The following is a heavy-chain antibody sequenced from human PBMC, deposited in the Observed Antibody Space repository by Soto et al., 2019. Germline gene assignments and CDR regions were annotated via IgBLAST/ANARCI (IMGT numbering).Heavy chain of an antibody. CDR3: AHRRVRDILTGYYASQVQARRNWYFDL. CDR1: GFSLSTSGVG. CDR2: IYWDDDK. J-gene: IGHJ2*01. V-gene: IGHV2-5*02. Sequence: QITLKESGPTLVKPTQTLTLTCTFSGFSLSTSGVGVGWIRQPPGKALEWLALIYWDDDKRYSPSLKSRLTTTQDTSKNQLVRTMTNIDPVDTAPYDCAHRRVRDILTGYYASQVQARRNWYFDLWGRGTLVTVSS. D-gene: IGHD3-9*01.